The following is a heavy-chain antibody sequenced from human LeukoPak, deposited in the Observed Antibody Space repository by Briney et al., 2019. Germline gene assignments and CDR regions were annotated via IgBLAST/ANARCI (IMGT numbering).Heavy chain of an antibody. V-gene: IGHV1-46*01. Sequence: VASVKVSCKASGYTFTSYYMHWVRQAPGQGLEWMGIINPSGGSISYAQKFQGTVTMTRDTSTSTVYMELSSLRSEDTAVHYCARSGAQDYYDTSGYPRITFDYWGQGTLVTVSS. CDR2: INPSGGSI. J-gene: IGHJ4*02. D-gene: IGHD3-22*01. CDR3: ARSGAQDYYDTSGYPRITFDY. CDR1: GYTFTSYY.